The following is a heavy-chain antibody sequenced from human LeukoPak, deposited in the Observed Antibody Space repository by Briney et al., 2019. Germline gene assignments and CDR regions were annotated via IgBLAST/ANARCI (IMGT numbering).Heavy chain of an antibody. J-gene: IGHJ6*03. CDR1: GGSISSYY. V-gene: IGHV4-59*12. D-gene: IGHD6-6*01. Sequence: SETLSLTCTVSGGSISSYYWSWIRQPPGKGLEWIGYIYYSGSTNYNPSLKSRVTISVDTSKNQFSLKLSSVTAADTAVYYCARISSIAARRAHYYYYYMDVWGKGTTVTVSS. CDR2: IYYSGST. CDR3: ARISSIAARRAHYYYYYMDV.